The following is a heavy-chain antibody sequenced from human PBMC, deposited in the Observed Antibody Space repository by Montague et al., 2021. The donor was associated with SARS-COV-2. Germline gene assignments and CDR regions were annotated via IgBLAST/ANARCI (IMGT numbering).Heavy chain of an antibody. CDR1: GFSFSQYG. CDR3: AGAPSDIGGAY. J-gene: IGHJ4*02. D-gene: IGHD2-15*01. Sequence: SLRLSCAASGFSFSQYGMHWVRQAPGKGLEWVAFIWYDGSNKDYAASVKGRFTISRDNSKNTLFPQMNSLRADDTGFYYCAGAPSDIGGAYWGQGTLVTVSS. CDR2: IWYDGSNK. V-gene: IGHV3-33*01.